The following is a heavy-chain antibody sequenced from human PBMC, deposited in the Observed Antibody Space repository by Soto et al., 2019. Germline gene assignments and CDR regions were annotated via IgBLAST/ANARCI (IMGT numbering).Heavy chain of an antibody. D-gene: IGHD3-3*01. CDR2: IYYSGST. J-gene: IGHJ4*02. V-gene: IGHV4-39*01. Sequence: QLQLQESGPGLVKPSETLSLTCTVSGGSISSSSYYWGWIRQPPGKGLAWIGSIYYSGSTYYNPSLKSRVTISVDTSKNQFSLKLSSVTAADTAVYYCARHGELYDTYYDFWSGYYSAIFDYWGQGTLVTVSS. CDR3: ARHGELYDTYYDFWSGYYSAIFDY. CDR1: GGSISSSSYY.